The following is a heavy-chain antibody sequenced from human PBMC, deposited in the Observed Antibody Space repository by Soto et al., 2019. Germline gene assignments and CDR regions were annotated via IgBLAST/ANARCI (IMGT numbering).Heavy chain of an antibody. V-gene: IGHV4-59*08. CDR2: IYYSGST. Sequence: SETLSLTCTVSGGSISNYFWSWIRQPPGKGLEWIGYIYYSGSTNYSPSLKSRVTISVDTSKNKFSLKLSSVTAADTAVYYCARHEENDLLRIWGQGTPVTVSS. CDR1: GGSISNYF. J-gene: IGHJ4*02. CDR3: ARHEENDLLRI. D-gene: IGHD3-10*01.